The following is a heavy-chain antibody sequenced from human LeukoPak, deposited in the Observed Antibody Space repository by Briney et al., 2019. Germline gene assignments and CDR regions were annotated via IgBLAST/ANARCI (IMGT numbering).Heavy chain of an antibody. Sequence: GGSLRLSCAASGFTFSSYAMSWVRQAPGKGLGWVSAISGSGGSTYYADSVKGRFTISRDNSKNTLYLQMNSLRAEDTAVYYCAKDSLAWDIVVVVAATQTDCWGQGTLVTVSS. CDR2: ISGSGGST. D-gene: IGHD2-15*01. J-gene: IGHJ4*02. V-gene: IGHV3-23*01. CDR3: AKDSLAWDIVVVVAATQTDC. CDR1: GFTFSSYA.